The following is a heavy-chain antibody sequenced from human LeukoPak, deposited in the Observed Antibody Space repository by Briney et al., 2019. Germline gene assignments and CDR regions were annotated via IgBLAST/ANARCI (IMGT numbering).Heavy chain of an antibody. Sequence: LPGGSLRLSCAASGFTFDDYAMHWVRHAPGKGLEWVSGISWNSGNIGYADSVKGRFTISRDNAKNSLYLQMNSLRAEDTALYYCAKGQEGSYYSVDYWGQGTLVTVSS. V-gene: IGHV3-9*01. D-gene: IGHD1-26*01. CDR1: GFTFDDYA. J-gene: IGHJ4*02. CDR3: AKGQEGSYYSVDY. CDR2: ISWNSGNI.